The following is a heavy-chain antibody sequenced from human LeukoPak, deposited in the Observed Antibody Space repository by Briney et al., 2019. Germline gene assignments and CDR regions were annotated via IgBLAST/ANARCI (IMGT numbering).Heavy chain of an antibody. CDR3: ARHPLLDY. J-gene: IGHJ4*02. CDR2: IYASGST. V-gene: IGHV4-61*02. CDR1: GGSISGGSFY. Sequence: SQTLSLTCTVSGGSISGGSFYWTWIRQPAGKGLEWIGRIYASGSTNYNSSLKSRVTISVDTSKNQFSLRLSSVTAADTAVYYCARHPLLDYWGQGTLVTVSS.